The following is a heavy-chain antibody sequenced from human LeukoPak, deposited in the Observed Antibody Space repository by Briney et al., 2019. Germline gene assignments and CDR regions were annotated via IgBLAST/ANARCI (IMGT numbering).Heavy chain of an antibody. Sequence: SETLSLTCAVYGGSFSGYYWSWIRQPPGKGLEWIGEINHSGSTNYNPSLKSRVTISVDTSKNQFSLRLSSVTAADTAVYYCARALRYCSSTSCYTPGWFDPWGQGTLVTVSS. D-gene: IGHD2-2*02. CDR1: GGSFSGYY. V-gene: IGHV4-34*01. CDR2: INHSGST. CDR3: ARALRYCSSTSCYTPGWFDP. J-gene: IGHJ5*02.